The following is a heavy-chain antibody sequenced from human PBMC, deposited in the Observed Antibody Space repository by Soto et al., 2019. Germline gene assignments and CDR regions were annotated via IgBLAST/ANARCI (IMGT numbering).Heavy chain of an antibody. CDR1: GYTFTSYG. CDR3: VNQRSGVVY. D-gene: IGHD2-15*01. J-gene: IGHJ4*02. CDR2: ISAYNGST. V-gene: IGHV1-18*01. Sequence: ASVKVSCKASGYTFTSYGISWGRQAPGQGLEWMGWISAYNGSTNYAQKLQGRVTMTRDTSVSTAYMDLNSLKSDDTAVYYCVNQRSGVVYWGQGTSVTVSS.